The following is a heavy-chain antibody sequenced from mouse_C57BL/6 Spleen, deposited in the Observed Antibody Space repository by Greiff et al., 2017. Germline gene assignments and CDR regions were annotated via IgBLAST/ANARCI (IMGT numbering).Heavy chain of an antibody. CDR1: GYTFTSYW. D-gene: IGHD1-1*01. V-gene: IGHV1-53*01. Sequence: QVQLQQSGTELVKPGASVQLSCKASGYTFTSYWMHWVKQRPGPGLEWIGTINPSNGGTTYNEKFKSKATLTVDKSSSTAYMQLSSLTAEDSAVYYCASYGSSYRWFAYWGQGTLVTVSA. J-gene: IGHJ3*01. CDR2: INPSNGGT. CDR3: ASYGSSYRWFAY.